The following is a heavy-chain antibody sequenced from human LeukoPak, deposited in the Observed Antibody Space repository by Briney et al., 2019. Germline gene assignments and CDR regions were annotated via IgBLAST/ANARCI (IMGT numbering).Heavy chain of an antibody. V-gene: IGHV3-30*18. CDR3: AKEGLHYDILTGSIYYYGMDV. CDR1: GFTFSSYG. D-gene: IGHD3-9*01. Sequence: PGRSLRLSCAASGFTFSSYGMHWVRQAPGKGLEWVAVISYDGSNKYYAASVKCRFTISRDNSKNTLYLQMKSLRAEDTAVYYCAKEGLHYDILTGSIYYYGMDVWGQGTTVTVSS. J-gene: IGHJ6*02. CDR2: ISYDGSNK.